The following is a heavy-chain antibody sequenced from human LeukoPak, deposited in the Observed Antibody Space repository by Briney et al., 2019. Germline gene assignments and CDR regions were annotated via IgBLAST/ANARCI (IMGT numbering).Heavy chain of an antibody. Sequence: TGGSLRLSCAASGFTFSSYAMSWVRQAPGKGLEWVSVISGSGGSTYYADSVKGRFTISRDNSENMLYLQMNSLRAEDTAVYYCARTSLVDYWGQGTLVTVSS. J-gene: IGHJ4*02. CDR3: ARTSLVDY. CDR2: ISGSGGST. D-gene: IGHD2-2*01. CDR1: GFTFSSYA. V-gene: IGHV3-23*01.